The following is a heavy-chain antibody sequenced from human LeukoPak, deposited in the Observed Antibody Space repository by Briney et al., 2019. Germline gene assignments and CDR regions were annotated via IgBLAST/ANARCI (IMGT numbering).Heavy chain of an antibody. V-gene: IGHV3-53*01. D-gene: IGHD3-10*01. Sequence: GGSRRLSCVASGFDISYNYVGWVRQAPGKGLEWVSVIHTGGTTHYADSVKGRFTISKDNSNNTVYLQMNSVRVEDTAVYYCARVWFGYFFQWGQGALVTVSS. CDR3: ARVWFGYFFQ. J-gene: IGHJ4*02. CDR2: IHTGGTT. CDR1: GFDISYNY.